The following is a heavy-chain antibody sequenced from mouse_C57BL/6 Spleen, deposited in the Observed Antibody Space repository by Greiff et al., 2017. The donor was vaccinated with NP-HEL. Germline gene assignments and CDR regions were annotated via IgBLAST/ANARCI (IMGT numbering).Heavy chain of an antibody. CDR2: IYPRDGST. D-gene: IGHD3-3*01. Sequence: QVTLKVSGPELVKPGASVKLSCKASGYTFTSYDINWVKQRPGQGLEWIGWIYPRDGSTKYNEKFKGKATLTVDTSSSTAYMELHSLTSEDSAVYFCARRDERDAMDYWGQGTSVTVSS. V-gene: IGHV1-85*01. CDR1: GYTFTSYD. CDR3: ARRDERDAMDY. J-gene: IGHJ4*01.